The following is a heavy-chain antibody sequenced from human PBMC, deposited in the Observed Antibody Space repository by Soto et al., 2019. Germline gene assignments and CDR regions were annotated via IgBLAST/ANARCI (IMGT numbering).Heavy chain of an antibody. CDR3: ARDGYSSSWYAWGDFDI. J-gene: IGHJ3*02. D-gene: IGHD6-13*01. CDR1: GGSISSYY. CDR2: IYYSGST. V-gene: IGHV4-59*01. Sequence: QVQLQESGPGLVKPSETLSLTCTVSGGSISSYYWSWIRQPPGKGLEWIGYIYYSGSTNYNPSLKSRVTISVDTSKNQFSPKLLSVTAADTAVYYCARDGYSSSWYAWGDFDIWGQGTMVTVSS.